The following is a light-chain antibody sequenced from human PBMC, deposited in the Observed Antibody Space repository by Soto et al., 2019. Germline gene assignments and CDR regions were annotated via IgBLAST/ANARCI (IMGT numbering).Light chain of an antibody. J-gene: IGKJ2*01. CDR3: QQYNNWPPYT. V-gene: IGKV3-15*01. Sequence: EIVMTQSPATLSVSPGERATLSCRASQSVSSNLAWYQQKPGQAPRLLISGASTRATGIPARFSGSGSGTEFNLTISSLQSEDFAVDYCQQYNNWPPYTFGQGTKLEIK. CDR1: QSVSSN. CDR2: GAS.